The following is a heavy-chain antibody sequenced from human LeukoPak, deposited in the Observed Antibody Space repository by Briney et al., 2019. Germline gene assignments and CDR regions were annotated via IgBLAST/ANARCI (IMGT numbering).Heavy chain of an antibody. D-gene: IGHD3-22*01. J-gene: IGHJ3*02. V-gene: IGHV1-2*02. CDR3: ATPYYYDNSGYQFCDI. CDR2: INPNNGDT. Sequence: ASVKVSCKASGYTFTAYYMHWVRQAPGQGLEWMGWINPNNGDTNYPQKFQGRVTMTRDTSISTAYTELTSLRSDDTAVYYCATPYYYDNSGYQFCDIWGQGTMVTVSS. CDR1: GYTFTAYY.